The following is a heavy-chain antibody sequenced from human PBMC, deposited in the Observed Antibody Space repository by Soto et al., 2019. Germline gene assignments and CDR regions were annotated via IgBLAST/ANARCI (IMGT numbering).Heavy chain of an antibody. CDR1: GFTFSSYG. CDR3: AKAYYDSSGYYLPFDY. Sequence: GGSLRLSCAASGFTFSSYGMHWVRQAPGKGLEWVAVISYDGSNKYYADSVKGRFTISRDNSKNTLYLQMNSLRAEDTAVYYCAKAYYDSSGYYLPFDYWGQGTLVTVSS. V-gene: IGHV3-30*18. CDR2: ISYDGSNK. D-gene: IGHD3-22*01. J-gene: IGHJ4*02.